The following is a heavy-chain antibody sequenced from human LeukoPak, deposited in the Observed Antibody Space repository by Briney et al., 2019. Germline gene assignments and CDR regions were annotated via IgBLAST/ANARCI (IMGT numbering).Heavy chain of an antibody. V-gene: IGHV1-69*13. J-gene: IGHJ4*02. CDR3: AREATFLEWLKYLDY. D-gene: IGHD3-3*01. CDR1: GGTFSSYA. CDR2: IIPIFGTA. Sequence: GASVKVSCKASGGTFSSYAISWVRQAPGQGLEWMGGIIPIFGTASYAQKFQGRVTITADESTSTAYMELSSLRSEDTAVYYCAREATFLEWLKYLDYWGQGTLVTVSS.